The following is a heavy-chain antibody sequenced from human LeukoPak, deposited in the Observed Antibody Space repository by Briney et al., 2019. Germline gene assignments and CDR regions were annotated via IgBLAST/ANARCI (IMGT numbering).Heavy chain of an antibody. Sequence: PSQTLSLTCTVSGGSISSGDYYWSWIRQPPGKGLEWIGYIYYSGSTYYNPSLKSRVTISVDTSKNQFSLKLSSVTAADTAVYYCATRPYYGGNGDYWGQGTLVTVSS. D-gene: IGHD4-23*01. CDR3: ATRPYYGGNGDY. V-gene: IGHV4-30-4*01. J-gene: IGHJ4*02. CDR2: IYYSGST. CDR1: GGSISSGDYY.